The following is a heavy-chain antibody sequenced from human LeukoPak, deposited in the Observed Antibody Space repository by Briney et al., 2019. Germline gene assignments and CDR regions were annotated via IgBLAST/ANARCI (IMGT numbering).Heavy chain of an antibody. CDR3: AKGLTWDSTSCSD. CDR1: GFTFSSYA. CDR2: IVGSGGNM. J-gene: IGHJ4*02. Sequence: GGSLRLSCAVSGFTFSSYAMSWVRQAPGKGLEWVSAIVGSGGNMYYADSVKGRFTISRDNFKSTLYLQMNSLRAEDTAVYYCAKGLTWDSTSCSDWGQGTLVTVSS. D-gene: IGHD2-2*01. V-gene: IGHV3-23*01.